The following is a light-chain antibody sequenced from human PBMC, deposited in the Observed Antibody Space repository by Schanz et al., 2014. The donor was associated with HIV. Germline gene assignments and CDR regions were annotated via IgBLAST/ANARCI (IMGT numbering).Light chain of an antibody. CDR1: QSVSSNF. J-gene: IGKJ1*01. V-gene: IGKV3-20*01. CDR2: GAS. Sequence: EIVMTQSPATLSLSPGETVTLSCRASQSVSSNFLAWYQQKPGQSPRLLIYGASTRATGIPDRFSGSGSGTDFTLTITRLEPEDFAVYYCHQYGSSPRTFGQGTKVEI. CDR3: HQYGSSPRT.